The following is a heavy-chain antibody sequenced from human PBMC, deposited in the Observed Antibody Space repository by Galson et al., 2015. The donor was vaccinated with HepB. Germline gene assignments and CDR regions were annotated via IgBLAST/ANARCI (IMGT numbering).Heavy chain of an antibody. V-gene: IGHV2-70*04. D-gene: IGHD6-19*01. CDR2: IDWDDDK. CDR1: GFSLSTPAMR. Sequence: PALVKPTQTLTLTCTFSGFSLSTPAMRVSWIRQPPGKALEWLARIDWDDDKFYSSFLKTRLTISKDTSKNQVVLTMTNMDPVDTATYYCARGHGSGWHFFDYWGQGTLVTVSS. J-gene: IGHJ4*02. CDR3: ARGHGSGWHFFDY.